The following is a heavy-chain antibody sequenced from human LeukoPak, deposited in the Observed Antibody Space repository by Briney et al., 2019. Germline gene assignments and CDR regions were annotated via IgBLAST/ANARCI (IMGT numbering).Heavy chain of an antibody. CDR2: VYSGGST. D-gene: IGHD2-2*01. Sequence: GGSLRLSCAASGFTVSSNYMSWVRQAPGKGLEWVSVVYSGGSTYYAEKGRFTISRDNSKNTLYLQMNSLRAEDTAVYYCAREGCSSTSCYRAFQHWGQGTLVTVSS. CDR1: GFTVSSNY. J-gene: IGHJ1*01. V-gene: IGHV3-53*01. CDR3: AREGCSSTSCYRAFQH.